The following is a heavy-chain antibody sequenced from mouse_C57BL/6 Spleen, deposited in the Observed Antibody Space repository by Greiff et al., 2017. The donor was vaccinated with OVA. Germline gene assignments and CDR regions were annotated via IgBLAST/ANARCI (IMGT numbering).Heavy chain of an antibody. CDR2: IDPSDSET. Sequence: QVHVKQPGAELVRPGSSVKLSCKASGYTFTSYWMHWVKQRPIQGLEWIGNIDPSDSETHYNQKFKDKATLTVDKSSSTAYMQLSSLTSEDSAVYYCARSGYDGYYVDYWGQGTTLTVSS. J-gene: IGHJ2*01. CDR3: ARSGYDGYYVDY. V-gene: IGHV1-52*01. D-gene: IGHD2-3*01. CDR1: GYTFTSYW.